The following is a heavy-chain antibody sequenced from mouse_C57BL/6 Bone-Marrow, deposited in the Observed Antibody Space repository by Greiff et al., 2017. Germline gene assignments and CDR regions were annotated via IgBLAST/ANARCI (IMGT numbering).Heavy chain of an antibody. CDR1: GYTFTDYY. CDR2: IYPGSGNT. CDR3: ARGGFAY. J-gene: IGHJ3*01. Sequence: QVQLKQPGAELVRPGASVKLSCKASGYTFTDYYINWVKQRPGQGLEWIARIYPGSGNTYYNEKFKGKATLTAEKSSSTAYMQLSSLTSEDSAVYFCARGGFAYWGQGTLVTVSA. V-gene: IGHV1-76*01.